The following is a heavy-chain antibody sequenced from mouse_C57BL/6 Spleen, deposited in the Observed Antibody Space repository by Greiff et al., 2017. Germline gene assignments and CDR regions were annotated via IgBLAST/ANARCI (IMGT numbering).Heavy chain of an antibody. CDR2: IDPSDSET. D-gene: IGHD2-3*01. Sequence: QVQLQQPGAELVRPGSSVKLSCKASGYTFTSYWMHWVKQRPIQGLEWIGNIDPSDSETHYNQKFKDKDTLTVDKSSSTAYMQLSSLTSEDSAVYYCARGNGYDGYSWFAYWGQGTLVTVSA. CDR1: GYTFTSYW. CDR3: ARGNGYDGYSWFAY. V-gene: IGHV1-52*01. J-gene: IGHJ3*01.